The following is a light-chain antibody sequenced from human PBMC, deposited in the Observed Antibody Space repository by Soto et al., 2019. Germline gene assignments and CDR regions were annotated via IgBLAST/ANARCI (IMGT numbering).Light chain of an antibody. V-gene: IGKV3-15*01. CDR2: GAF. CDR1: RSVSRN. J-gene: IGKJ5*01. Sequence: EIVMAQSSAPPSFSPGEKATLSFRASRSVSRNLAWYQQRSGQAPRLLIYGAFTRATGIPSRFRGSGSGTEFTLTISSLQSEDFAVYYCQQYDNWPPITFGQGTRLEIK. CDR3: QQYDNWPPIT.